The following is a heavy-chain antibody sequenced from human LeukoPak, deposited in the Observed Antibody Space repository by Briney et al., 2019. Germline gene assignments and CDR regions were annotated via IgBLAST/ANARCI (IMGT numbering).Heavy chain of an antibody. V-gene: IGHV3-9*03. Sequence: GGSLRLSCAASGFAFSSYAMHWVRQAPGKGLEWVSGISWNSGSIGYADSVKGRFTISRDNAKNSLYLQMNSLRAEDMALYYCAKEYYDFWRGTGLYYMDVWGKGTTVTVSS. CDR2: ISWNSGSI. J-gene: IGHJ6*03. CDR3: AKEYYDFWRGTGLYYMDV. D-gene: IGHD3-3*01. CDR1: GFAFSSYA.